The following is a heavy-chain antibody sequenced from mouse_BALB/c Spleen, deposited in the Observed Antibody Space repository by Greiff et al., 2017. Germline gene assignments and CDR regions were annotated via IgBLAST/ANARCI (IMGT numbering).Heavy chain of an antibody. V-gene: IGHV1S81*02. D-gene: IGHD1-1*01. J-gene: IGHJ3*01. CDR3: TAASFTSVVASCFAY. CDR1: GYNFTGYY. CDR2: INPGNGGT. Sequence: QVQLQQSGAELVRPGASVKLSCKASGYNFTGYYMHWVKQRPGQGLEWIGWINPGNGGTDFNEKFKSKATLTADTSSTTAYLQLSSLTSEDSAVYYCTAASFTSVVASCFAYWGQGTLVTVSA.